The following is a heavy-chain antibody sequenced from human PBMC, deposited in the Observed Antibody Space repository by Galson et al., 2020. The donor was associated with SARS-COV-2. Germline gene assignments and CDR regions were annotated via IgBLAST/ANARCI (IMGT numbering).Heavy chain of an antibody. Sequence: SQTLSLTCTVSGGSISSSNYYWGWVRQPPGEGLEWIGNIYYTESNYYNPSLTSRVTMSVDTSRNQFSLKLSSVTAADTAVYYCARQILTGYYSFYYFDFWGQGTLVTVSS. CDR3: ARQILTGYYSFYYFDF. CDR2: IYYTESN. V-gene: IGHV4-39*01. D-gene: IGHD3-9*01. J-gene: IGHJ4*02. CDR1: GGSISSSNYY.